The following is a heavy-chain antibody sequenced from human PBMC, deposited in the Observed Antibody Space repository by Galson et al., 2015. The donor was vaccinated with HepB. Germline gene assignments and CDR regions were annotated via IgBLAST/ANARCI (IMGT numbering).Heavy chain of an antibody. V-gene: IGHV3-66*01. J-gene: IGHJ4*02. Sequence: SLRLSCAASGFTVSSNYMSWVRQAPGKGLEWVSVIYSGGSTYYADSVKGRSTISRDNSKNTLYLQMNSLRAEDTAVYYCASTTVAQLFDYWGQGTLVTVSS. CDR2: IYSGGST. CDR1: GFTVSSNY. D-gene: IGHD6-13*01. CDR3: ASTTVAQLFDY.